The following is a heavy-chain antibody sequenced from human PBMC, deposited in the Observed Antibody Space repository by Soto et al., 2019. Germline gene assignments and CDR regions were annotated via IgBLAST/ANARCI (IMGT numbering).Heavy chain of an antibody. Sequence: QVQLVQSGAELKEPGASVKVSCKASEYTFTNYDINWVRQAPGQGLEWLGWMTPNSGNTGYAQKFQGRVTLTRDTSISTAYMELSSLRSEETAAYYCARHTYEVGDFHLWGQGTLVTVSS. CDR2: MTPNSGNT. D-gene: IGHD1-26*01. V-gene: IGHV1-8*01. CDR1: EYTFTNYD. J-gene: IGHJ4*02. CDR3: ARHTYEVGDFHL.